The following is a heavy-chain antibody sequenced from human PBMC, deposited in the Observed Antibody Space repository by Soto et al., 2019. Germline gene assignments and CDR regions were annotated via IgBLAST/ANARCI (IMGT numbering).Heavy chain of an antibody. CDR3: ARHWNWDYKGKGFDP. D-gene: IGHD1-7*01. J-gene: IGHJ5*02. V-gene: IGHV4-39*01. CDR2: MYYSGST. Sequence: ETMCLRWSVSDGKSRDRGYSRAWISQPPGKGLEWLASMYYSGSTYYNPSLKSRVTMSVDTSKNQFSLKVASVTAADTAVYYCARHWNWDYKGKGFDPWGQGTLVTVSS. CDR1: DGKSRDRGYS.